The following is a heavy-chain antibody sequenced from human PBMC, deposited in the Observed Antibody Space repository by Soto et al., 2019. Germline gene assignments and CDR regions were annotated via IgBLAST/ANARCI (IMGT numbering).Heavy chain of an antibody. Sequence: SDTLSLTCAVSSGSIDTTNWWSWVRQPPGKGLEWIGEIFHSGNTYYNPSLASRVTISVDTSKNQFSLNLRSVTAADTAVYYCARRTWGMDVWGQGTPVTVSS. J-gene: IGHJ6*02. D-gene: IGHD2-8*01. CDR1: SGSIDTTNW. CDR2: IFHSGNT. V-gene: IGHV4-4*02. CDR3: ARRTWGMDV.